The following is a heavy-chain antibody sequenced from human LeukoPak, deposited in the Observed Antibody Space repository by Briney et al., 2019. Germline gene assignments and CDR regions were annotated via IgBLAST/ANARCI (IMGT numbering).Heavy chain of an antibody. D-gene: IGHD4-11*01. Sequence: SETLSLTCTVSGGSIRSGSYDWSWIRQPAGKGLEWIGRIYTSGSTNYNPSLKSRVTISVDTSKNQFSLQLSSVTAADTAVYYCARDPAGLQYYYYYMDVWGKGTTVTVSS. V-gene: IGHV4-61*02. CDR1: GGSIRSGSYD. CDR2: IYTSGST. CDR3: ARDPAGLQYYYYYMDV. J-gene: IGHJ6*03.